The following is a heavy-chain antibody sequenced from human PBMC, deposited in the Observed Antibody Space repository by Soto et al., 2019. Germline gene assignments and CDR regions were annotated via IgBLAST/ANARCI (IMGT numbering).Heavy chain of an antibody. D-gene: IGHD2-2*01. V-gene: IGHV1-69*13. CDR3: ARLVVVPAANEYYYGMDV. CDR1: GYTFTTYY. J-gene: IGHJ6*02. CDR2: IIPIFGTA. Sequence: SVKVSCKASGYTFTTYYMHWLRQARGQGLEWMGGIIPIFGTANYAQKFQGRVTITADESTSTAYMELSSLRSEDTAVYYCARLVVVPAANEYYYGMDVWGQGTTVTVSS.